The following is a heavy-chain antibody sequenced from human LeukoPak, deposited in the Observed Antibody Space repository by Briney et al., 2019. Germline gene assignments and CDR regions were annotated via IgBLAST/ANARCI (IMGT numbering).Heavy chain of an antibody. J-gene: IGHJ4*02. V-gene: IGHV3-21*06. CDR2: TSSSGSYI. CDR3: ARDLYSSGWYSCFDY. CDR1: GFTFSSYS. Sequence: GGSLRLSCAASGFTFSSYSMNWVRQAPGKGLEWVSSTSSSGSYIYYADSVKGRFTISRDNAKNSLSLQMNSLRAEDTAVYYCARDLYSSGWYSCFDYWGQGTLVTVSS. D-gene: IGHD6-19*01.